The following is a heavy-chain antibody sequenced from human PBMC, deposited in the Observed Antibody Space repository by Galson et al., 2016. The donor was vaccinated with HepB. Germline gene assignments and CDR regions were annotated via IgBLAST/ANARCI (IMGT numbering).Heavy chain of an antibody. CDR3: TNERGKYFEH. CDR2: VTKSSSAM. J-gene: IGHJ4*02. D-gene: IGHD5-24*01. CDR1: GFAFSDYF. V-gene: IGHV3-11*01. Sequence: SLRLSCAASGFAFSDYFVSWIRQAPGKGLEWVAYVTKSSSAMYYADSVKGRFTVSRDNAKNSLYLQMNRLRAEDAAVYYCTNERGKYFEHWGQGTLVTVSS.